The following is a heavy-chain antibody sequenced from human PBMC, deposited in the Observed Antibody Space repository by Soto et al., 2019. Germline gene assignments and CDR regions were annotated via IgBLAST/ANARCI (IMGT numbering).Heavy chain of an antibody. J-gene: IGHJ5*02. CDR3: ARDSTNRKXXXXP. CDR2: IIPIFGTA. CDR1: GGTFSSYA. D-gene: IGHD3-22*01. V-gene: IGHV1-69*01. Sequence: QVQLVQSGAEVKKPGSSVKVSCKASGGTFSSYAISWVRQAPGQGLEWMGGIIPIFGTANYAQKFQGRVTITADESTSTAYLERSSLRSXXXXXXXCARDSTNRKXXXXPWGQG.